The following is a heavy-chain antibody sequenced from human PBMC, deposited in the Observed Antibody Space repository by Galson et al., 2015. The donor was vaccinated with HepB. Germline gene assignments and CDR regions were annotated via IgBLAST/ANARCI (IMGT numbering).Heavy chain of an antibody. CDR1: GFTFSSYW. CDR3: GGRISLVRGIITKPDYFYGMDV. CDR2: INQDGSSK. Sequence: SLRLSCAASGFTFSSYWMNWVRQAPGKGLEWVAHINQDGSSKYYVDSVKGRFTISRDNAKDSVYLQLDSLRAEDTAVYYCGGRISLVRGIITKPDYFYGMDVWGQGTTVTVAS. D-gene: IGHD3-10*01. J-gene: IGHJ6*02. V-gene: IGHV3-7*03.